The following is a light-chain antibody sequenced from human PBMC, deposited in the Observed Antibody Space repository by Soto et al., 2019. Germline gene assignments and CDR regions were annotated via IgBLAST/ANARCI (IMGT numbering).Light chain of an antibody. V-gene: IGKV3-15*01. CDR1: QSVSSN. J-gene: IGKJ2*01. Sequence: EIVMTQSPVTLSVSPGERATLSCRASQSVSSNLAWYQQKPGQAPRLLIYAASTRATGIPARFSGSGSGTEFTLTISSLQSEDFAVYYCHQYDDGPYTFGQGTKVDI. CDR2: AAS. CDR3: HQYDDGPYT.